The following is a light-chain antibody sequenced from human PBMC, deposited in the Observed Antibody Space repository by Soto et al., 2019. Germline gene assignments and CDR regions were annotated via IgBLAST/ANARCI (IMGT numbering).Light chain of an antibody. CDR1: SSDVGAYNY. CDR2: EVT. CDR3: SSFTSSSTLV. Sequence: QSALTQPASVSGSPGQSITISCTGTSSDVGAYNYVSWFQQQPGKAPKLIIYEVTNRPSGVSNRLSGSKSGKTASLTISGLQPEDEAYYYCSSFTSSSTLVFGGGTKVTVL. V-gene: IGLV2-14*01. J-gene: IGLJ2*01.